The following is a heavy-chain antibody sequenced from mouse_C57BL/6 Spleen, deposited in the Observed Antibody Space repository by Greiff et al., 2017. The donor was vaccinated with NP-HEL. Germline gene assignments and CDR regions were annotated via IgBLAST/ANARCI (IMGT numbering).Heavy chain of an antibody. V-gene: IGHV14-2*01. CDR2: IDPEDGET. J-gene: IGHJ1*03. Sequence: EVHLVESGAELVKPGASVKLSCTASGFNIKDYYMHWVKQRTEQGLEWIGRIDPEDGETKYAPKFQGKATITADTSSNTAYLQLSSLTSEDTAVYYCAGVTTPHWYFDVWGTGTTVTVSS. D-gene: IGHD2-3*01. CDR1: GFNIKDYY. CDR3: AGVTTPHWYFDV.